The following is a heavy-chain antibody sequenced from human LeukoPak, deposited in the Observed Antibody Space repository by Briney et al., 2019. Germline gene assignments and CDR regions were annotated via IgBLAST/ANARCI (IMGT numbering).Heavy chain of an antibody. V-gene: IGHV3-23*01. D-gene: IGHD3-22*01. CDR2: ISVSGDTT. Sequence: GGSLRLSCAASGFTFSNYAMSWVRQAPGKGLEWVSSISVSGDTTYYADSVKGRFTISRDNSKSTLYLQMNSLRAEDTAVYYCAKNGDYYDRTGYSVGYWGQGTLVPVSS. CDR3: AKNGDYYDRTGYSVGY. J-gene: IGHJ4*02. CDR1: GFTFSNYA.